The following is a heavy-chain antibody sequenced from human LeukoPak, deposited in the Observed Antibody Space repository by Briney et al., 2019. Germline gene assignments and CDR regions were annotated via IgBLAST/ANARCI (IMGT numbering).Heavy chain of an antibody. V-gene: IGHV1-2*02. Sequence: GASVKVSCKASGYTFTGFYMHWVRQAPGQGLEWMGWINPNTGGTNSAQNFQGRVTMTRDTSISTAYMELSRLRSDDTAVYYCAREGTASSSPNWFDPWGQGTLVTVSS. CDR3: AREGTASSSPNWFDP. CDR1: GYTFTGFY. CDR2: INPNTGGT. J-gene: IGHJ5*02. D-gene: IGHD6-13*01.